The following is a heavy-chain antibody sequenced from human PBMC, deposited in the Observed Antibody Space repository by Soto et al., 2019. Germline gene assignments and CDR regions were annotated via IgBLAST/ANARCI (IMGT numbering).Heavy chain of an antibody. J-gene: IGHJ4*02. V-gene: IGHV4-59*08. Sequence: SETLSLTCTVSGGSISSYYWSWIRQPPGKGLEWIGYIYYSGSTNYNPSLKSRVTISVDTSKNQFSLKLSSVTAADTAVYYCARRWGAAVDYWGQGTLVTVSS. CDR3: ARRWGAAVDY. CDR1: GGSISSYY. D-gene: IGHD1-26*01. CDR2: IYYSGST.